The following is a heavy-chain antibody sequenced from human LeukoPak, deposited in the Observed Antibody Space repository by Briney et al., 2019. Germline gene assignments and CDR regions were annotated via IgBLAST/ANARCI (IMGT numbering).Heavy chain of an antibody. V-gene: IGHV3-9*01. J-gene: IGHJ6*03. CDR3: AKGMTTVTGGDIKYYYYYMDV. Sequence: GGSLRLSCAASGFTFDDYAMHWVRQAPGKGLEWVSGISWNSGSIGYADSVKGRFTISRDNAKNSLYLQMNSLRAEDTALYYCAKGMTTVTGGDIKYYYYYMDVWGKGTTVTVSS. CDR2: ISWNSGSI. D-gene: IGHD4-11*01. CDR1: GFTFDDYA.